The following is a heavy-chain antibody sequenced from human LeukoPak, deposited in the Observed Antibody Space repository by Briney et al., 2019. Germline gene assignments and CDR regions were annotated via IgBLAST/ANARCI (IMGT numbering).Heavy chain of an antibody. CDR2: IYYSGST. J-gene: IGHJ4*02. CDR3: ARLQGQWPTFKSYFQY. Sequence: SETLSLTCAVSAGSIRTYYWSWIRQPPGKGLEWIGDIYYSGSTNYNPSLKSRVTISVDTSKNLFSLKLSSVTAADPAVYYCARLQGQWPTFKSYFQYWGQGTMVTVSS. V-gene: IGHV4-59*01. D-gene: IGHD6-19*01. CDR1: AGSIRTYY.